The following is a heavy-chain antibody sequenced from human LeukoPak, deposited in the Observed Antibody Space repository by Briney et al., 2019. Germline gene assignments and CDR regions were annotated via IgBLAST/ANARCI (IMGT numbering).Heavy chain of an antibody. CDR1: GFTFSSYA. CDR3: ARDPSNSGYKFPGFFDY. CDR2: ISYDGGNK. Sequence: GGSLRLSCAASGFTFSSYAMHWVRQAPGKGLEWVAVISYDGGNKYYADSVKGRFTISRDNSKNTLYLQMNSLRAEDTAVYYCARDPSNSGYKFPGFFDYWGQGTLVTVSS. D-gene: IGHD5-12*01. V-gene: IGHV3-30-3*01. J-gene: IGHJ4*02.